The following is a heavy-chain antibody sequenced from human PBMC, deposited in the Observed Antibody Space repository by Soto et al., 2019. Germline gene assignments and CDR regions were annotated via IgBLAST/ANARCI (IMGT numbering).Heavy chain of an antibody. CDR1: GYTFTGYY. CDR3: ARESVPVVVPAAALDY. CDR2: INPNSGDT. Sequence: QVQLVQSGAEVKKPGASVKVSCKASGYTFTGYYMHWVRQAPGQGLEWMGWINPNSGDTNYAQKFQGWVTMTRDTSISTAYMELSRLRSDDTAVYYCARESVPVVVPAAALDYWGQGTLVTVSS. J-gene: IGHJ4*02. D-gene: IGHD2-2*01. V-gene: IGHV1-2*04.